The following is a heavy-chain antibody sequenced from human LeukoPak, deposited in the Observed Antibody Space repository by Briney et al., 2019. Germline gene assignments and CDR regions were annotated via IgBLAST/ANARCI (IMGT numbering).Heavy chain of an antibody. V-gene: IGHV3-23*01. J-gene: IGHJ6*02. CDR2: ISGSGDVT. D-gene: IGHD3-10*01. CDR1: GFTFDSYA. CDR3: AKGRNSYDSGRCHSQNCYYGMDV. Sequence: GGSLRLSCTASGFTFDSYAMIWVRQASGKGLEWVSVISGSGDVTDSADSVRGRFTISRDNSKNTLYLEMSSLRVEDTAVYHCAKGRNSYDSGRCHSQNCYYGMDVWAKGPRSSSP.